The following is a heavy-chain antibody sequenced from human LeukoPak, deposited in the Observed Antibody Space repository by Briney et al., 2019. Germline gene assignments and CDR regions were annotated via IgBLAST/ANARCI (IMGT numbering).Heavy chain of an antibody. Sequence: PGGSLRLSCAASGFTYSSYAMHWVRQAPGKGLEWVAVISYGGSNKYYADSVKGRFTISRDNSKNTLYLQMNSLRAEDTAVYYCARVPWVRGVSLASYGMDVWGQGTTVTVSS. J-gene: IGHJ6*02. V-gene: IGHV3-30-3*01. CDR3: ARVPWVRGVSLASYGMDV. CDR2: ISYGGSNK. D-gene: IGHD3-10*01. CDR1: GFTYSSYA.